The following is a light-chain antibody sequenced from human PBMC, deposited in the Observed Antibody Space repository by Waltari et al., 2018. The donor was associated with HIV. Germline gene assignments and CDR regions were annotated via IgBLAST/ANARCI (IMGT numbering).Light chain of an antibody. CDR1: QTVSTY. V-gene: IGKV3-11*01. J-gene: IGKJ4*01. Sequence: EIVLTQSPGTLSSVTGERATLSCRASQTVSTYLAWYQQKPGQAPRLLIYDASNRATGIPARFSGSGSGTDFTLTISSLEPEDFAIYYCQQRSSWPLTFGGGTKVEI. CDR2: DAS. CDR3: QQRSSWPLT.